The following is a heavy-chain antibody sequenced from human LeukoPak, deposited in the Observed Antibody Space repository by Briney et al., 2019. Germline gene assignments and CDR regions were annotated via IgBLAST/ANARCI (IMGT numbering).Heavy chain of an antibody. J-gene: IGHJ5*02. V-gene: IGHV4-4*02. D-gene: IGHD2-2*01. CDR3: ASSTYPPPWFDP. CDR1: GVSISSNNW. Sequence: PSETLSLTFTVSGVSISSNNWWSWVRQPPGKGLEWIGEIYHSGSTNYNPSLKSRVTISVDKSKNQFSLKLSSVTAADTAVYYCASSTYPPPWFDPWGQGTLVTVSS. CDR2: IYHSGST.